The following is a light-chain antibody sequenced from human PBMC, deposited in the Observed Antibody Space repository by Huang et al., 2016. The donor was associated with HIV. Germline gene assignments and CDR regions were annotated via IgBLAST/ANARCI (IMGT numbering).Light chain of an antibody. CDR1: QSVSTSF. J-gene: IGKJ2*01. CDR3: QQYATSPYT. CDR2: GAS. V-gene: IGKV3-20*01. Sequence: EIVLTQSPGTLSLSPGERATLSCRASQSVSTSFLAWYQQKPGQAPRRLIYGASSRATGVPDRFSGSGSGTDFTLTINSLEPEDFAVYYCQQYATSPYTFGQGTKLEIK.